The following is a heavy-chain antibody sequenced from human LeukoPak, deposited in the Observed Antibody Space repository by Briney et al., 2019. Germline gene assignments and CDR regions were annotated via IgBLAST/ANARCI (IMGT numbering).Heavy chain of an antibody. CDR1: GFTVSSNY. CDR2: IYSGGST. V-gene: IGHV3-66*01. Sequence: PGGSLRLSCAASGFTVSSNYMSWVRQAPGKGLEWVSVIYSGGSTYYADSVKGRFTISRDNSKNTLYLQMNSLRAEDTAVYYCAGGGYRRDGYSDDYWGQGTLVTVSS. CDR3: AGGGYRRDGYSDDY. D-gene: IGHD5-24*01. J-gene: IGHJ4*02.